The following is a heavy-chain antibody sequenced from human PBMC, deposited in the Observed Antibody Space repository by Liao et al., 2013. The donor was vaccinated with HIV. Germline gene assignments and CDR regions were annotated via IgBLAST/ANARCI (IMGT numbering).Heavy chain of an antibody. Sequence: QLQLQESGPGLVKPSETLSLTCTVSGGSISSGSYYWSWIRQPAGKGLEWIGRIYTSGSTNYNPSLKSRVTISVDTSKNQFSLKLSSVTAADTAVYYCAREILLWFGELKGEWPLFDYWGQGTLVTVSS. J-gene: IGHJ4*02. D-gene: IGHD3-10*01. CDR1: GGSISSGSYY. CDR3: AREILLWFGELKGEWPLFDY. V-gene: IGHV4-61*02. CDR2: IYTSGST.